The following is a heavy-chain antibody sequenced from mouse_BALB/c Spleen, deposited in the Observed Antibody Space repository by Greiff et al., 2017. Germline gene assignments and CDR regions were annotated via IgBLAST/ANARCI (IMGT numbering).Heavy chain of an antibody. J-gene: IGHJ2*01. CDR1: GYTFTSYW. D-gene: IGHD2-10*02. CDR3: AGGGYGTYGDDY. Sequence: VKLMESGAELAKPGASVKMSCKASGYTFTSYWMHWVKQRPGQGLEWIGYINPSTGYTEYNQKFKDKATLTAYKSSSTAYMQLSSLTSEDSAVYYCAGGGYGTYGDDYWGQGTTLTVSS. V-gene: IGHV1-7*01. CDR2: INPSTGYT.